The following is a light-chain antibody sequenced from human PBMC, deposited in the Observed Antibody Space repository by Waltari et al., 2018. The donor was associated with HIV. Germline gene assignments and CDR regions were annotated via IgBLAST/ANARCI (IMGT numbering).Light chain of an antibody. V-gene: IGLV2-14*01. CDR1: SSDIGAYNF. CDR2: EVS. J-gene: IGLJ2*01. CDR3: SSYTTRNTLL. Sequence: QSALTQPASVSGSPGQSITFSCSGSSSDIGAYNFVSWYQQHPGKATKLIIYEVSNRPSGVSDRFSGSSSGNTASLTISGLQAEDEADYYCSSYTTRNTLLFGGGTRLTVL.